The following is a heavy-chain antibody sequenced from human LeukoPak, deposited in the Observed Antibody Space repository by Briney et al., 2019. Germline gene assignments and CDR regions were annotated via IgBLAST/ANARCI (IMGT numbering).Heavy chain of an antibody. CDR3: ARGAYYDSSGYYTPRNFDY. D-gene: IGHD3-22*01. CDR2: INHSGST. CDR1: GGSFSGYY. J-gene: IGHJ4*02. Sequence: SETLSLTCAVYGGSFSGYYWSWIRQPPGKGLDWIGEINHSGSTNYNPSLKSRVTISVDTSKNQFSLKLSSVTAADTAVYYCARGAYYDSSGYYTPRNFDYWGQGTLVTVSS. V-gene: IGHV4-34*01.